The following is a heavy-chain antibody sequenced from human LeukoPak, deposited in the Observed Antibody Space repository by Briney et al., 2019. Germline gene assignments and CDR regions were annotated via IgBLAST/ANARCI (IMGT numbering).Heavy chain of an antibody. J-gene: IGHJ6*03. D-gene: IGHD2-2*01. CDR2: IYYSGST. Sequence: SETLSPTCTVSGGSISSSSYYWGWIGQPPGKGLEWIGSIYYSGSTYYNPSLKSRVTISVDTSKNQFSLKLSSVTAADTAVYYCARDIVVVPADLYYYYMDVWGKGTTVTVSS. CDR1: GGSISSSSYY. CDR3: ARDIVVVPADLYYYYMDV. V-gene: IGHV4-39*01.